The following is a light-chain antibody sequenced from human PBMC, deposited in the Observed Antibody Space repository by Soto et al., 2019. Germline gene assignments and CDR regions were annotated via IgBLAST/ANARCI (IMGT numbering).Light chain of an antibody. V-gene: IGKV4-1*01. J-gene: IGKJ2*01. CDR2: WAS. Sequence: DIVMTQFPDSLAVSLGERATINCKSSQSVLDSSNNNNYLAWFQQKPGQPPKLLIYWASTRESGVPDRFSGIGSGTNFTLTISRLQAEDVAVYYCQQYYPNFLYTFGQGTKLEI. CDR1: QSVLDSSNNNNY. CDR3: QQYYPNFLYT.